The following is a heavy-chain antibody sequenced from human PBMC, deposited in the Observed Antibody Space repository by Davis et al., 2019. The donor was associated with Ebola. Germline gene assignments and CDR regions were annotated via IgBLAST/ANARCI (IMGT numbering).Heavy chain of an antibody. Sequence: GESLKISCAASGFMFNTYGMHWVRQAPGKGPEWVAMIWYDGSNKYYAESVRGRFVISRDNSRNTLYLQMDSLRTEDTAVYYCARDLATAYSNGWNDWGQGTQVTVSS. CDR3: ARDLATAYSNGWND. CDR1: GFMFNTYG. D-gene: IGHD1-1*01. CDR2: IWYDGSNK. V-gene: IGHV3-33*01. J-gene: IGHJ4*02.